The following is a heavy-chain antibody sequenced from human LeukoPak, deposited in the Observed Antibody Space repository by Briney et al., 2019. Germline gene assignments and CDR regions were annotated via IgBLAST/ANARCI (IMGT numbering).Heavy chain of an antibody. CDR3: ARNAWKSSDSGRGRMDV. CDR1: GFSLSHYS. Sequence: GSLRLSCAASGFSLSHYSVTWVRQASGKGLEWVSYIGVTGSPTYYADSVKARFTISRDDAKESLYLQMNSLRAEDTAVYYCARNAWKSSDSGRGRMDVWGQGTSVTVSS. CDR2: IGVTGSPT. D-gene: IGHD3-10*01. V-gene: IGHV3-48*01. J-gene: IGHJ6*02.